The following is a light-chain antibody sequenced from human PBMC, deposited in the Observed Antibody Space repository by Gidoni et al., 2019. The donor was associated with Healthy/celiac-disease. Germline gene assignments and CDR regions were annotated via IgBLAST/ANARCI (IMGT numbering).Light chain of an antibody. CDR3: QQYDNLPYT. CDR2: DAS. CDR1: QDISNY. Sequence: DIQMTQSPSSLSASVGDRVTITCQASQDISNYLNWYQQKPGKAPKLLIYDASNLETGVPSRFSGSGSGTDFTFTISSLQPEDIATYYCQQYDNLPYTLXXXTKLEIK. J-gene: IGKJ2*01. V-gene: IGKV1-33*01.